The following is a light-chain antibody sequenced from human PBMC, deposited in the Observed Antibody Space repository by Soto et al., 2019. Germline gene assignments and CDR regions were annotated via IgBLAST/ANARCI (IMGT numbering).Light chain of an antibody. CDR3: QQYDSSPYT. V-gene: IGKV3-20*01. J-gene: IGKJ2*01. CDR1: RSITSRH. CDR2: AAS. Sequence: DIVLTHSPGTLSVSPGERATLSCRASRSITSRHLAWYQQKPGQAPRLLIFAASGRPAAIPDRFSGSGSGTDVTLTISRLEPEDFAMYYCQQYDSSPYTFGRGTRLEIK.